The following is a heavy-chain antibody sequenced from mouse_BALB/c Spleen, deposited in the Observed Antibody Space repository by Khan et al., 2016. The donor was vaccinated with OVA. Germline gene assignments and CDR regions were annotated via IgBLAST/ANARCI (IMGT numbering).Heavy chain of an antibody. CDR3: ARGNYYGYAIDY. J-gene: IGHJ4*01. Sequence: EVQLQESGPGLVKPSQSLSLTCTVTGYSITSNYAWNWIRQFPGNKLEWMGYISYSGTTSYNPSLKRRISITRDTSKNQFFLQLNSVTTEDTATYYCARGNYYGYAIDYWGQGTSVTVSA. D-gene: IGHD1-1*01. CDR2: ISYSGTT. V-gene: IGHV3-2*02. CDR1: GYSITSNYA.